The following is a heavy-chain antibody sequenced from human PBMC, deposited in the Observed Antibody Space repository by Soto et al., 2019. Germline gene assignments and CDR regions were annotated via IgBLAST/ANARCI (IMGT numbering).Heavy chain of an antibody. CDR3: ATGYYFFDF. Sequence: PSETLSLTCTVSGDSLSSSSYYWGWIRQSPGEGLEWIGSIYYSGGTYYNPSLKSRITISVDTSKNQFSLKLTSVTAADTAVYYCATGYYFFDFWGQGTLVTVSS. D-gene: IGHD3-9*01. J-gene: IGHJ4*02. CDR2: IYYSGGT. CDR1: GDSLSSSSYY. V-gene: IGHV4-39*01.